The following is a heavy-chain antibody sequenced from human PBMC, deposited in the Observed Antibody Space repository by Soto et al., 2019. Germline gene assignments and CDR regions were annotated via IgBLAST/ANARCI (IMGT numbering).Heavy chain of an antibody. CDR3: ARDSITYDIDV. Sequence: ETLSLTCAVSGGSIDYFYRTWVRQAPGKGLEWIGDISDSGRTKYNPSLRSRVTISVDTSKNQFSLTLNSVTAADTAVYYCARDSITYDIDVWGQGTTVTVSS. J-gene: IGHJ6*02. CDR1: GGSIDYFY. CDR2: ISDSGRT. V-gene: IGHV4-59*01. D-gene: IGHD2-2*01.